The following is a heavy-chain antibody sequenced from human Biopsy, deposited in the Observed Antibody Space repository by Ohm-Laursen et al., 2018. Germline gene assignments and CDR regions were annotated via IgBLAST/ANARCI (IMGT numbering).Heavy chain of an antibody. CDR3: AREAIGVATAFDI. CDR2: IYYSGST. V-gene: IGHV4-59*01. CDR1: GDSISSYY. Sequence: GTLSLTCTVSGDSISSYYWSWIRQSPGRGLEWIAYIYYSGSTDYNPSLKSRVTISLDTSKNQFSLKLSSVTAADTAIYYCAREAIGVATAFDIWGQGTMVTVSS. D-gene: IGHD5-12*01. J-gene: IGHJ3*02.